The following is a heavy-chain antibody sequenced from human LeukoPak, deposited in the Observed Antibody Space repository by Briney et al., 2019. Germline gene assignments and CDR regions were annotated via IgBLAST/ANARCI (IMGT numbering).Heavy chain of an antibody. CDR2: INPNSGGT. J-gene: IGHJ3*02. D-gene: IGHD3-22*01. CDR3: ARILMGNYFDSSGYYHI. Sequence: GASVKVSCKASGYTFIHYFVHWVRQAPGQGLEWMGWINPNSGGTEYAQKFQGRVTMTSDTSISTAYMELSRLRPNGTAVYYCARILMGNYFDSSGYYHIWGQGTMVIVSS. V-gene: IGHV1-2*02. CDR1: GYTFIHYF.